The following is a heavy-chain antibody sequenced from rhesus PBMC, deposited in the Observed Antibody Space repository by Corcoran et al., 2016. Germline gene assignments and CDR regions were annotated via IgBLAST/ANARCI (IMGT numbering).Heavy chain of an antibody. CDR1: GFTFSSYG. CDR3: AKDPMGGYGSS. V-gene: IGHV3S5*01. J-gene: IGHJ4*01. D-gene: IGHD4-29*01. CDR2: INSGGGST. Sequence: EVQLVETGGGLVQPGGSLKLSCAASGFTFSSYGMSWVRQAPGKGLEWVSAINSGGGSTYYADSVKGRFTISRDNSKNTLSLQMNSLRAEDTAVYYCAKDPMGGYGSSWGQGVLVTVSS.